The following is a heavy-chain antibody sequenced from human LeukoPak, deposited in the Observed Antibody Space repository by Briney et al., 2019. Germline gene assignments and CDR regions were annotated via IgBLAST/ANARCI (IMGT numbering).Heavy chain of an antibody. D-gene: IGHD5-18*01. CDR2: ISAYNGDR. CDR1: GYTFTSYG. J-gene: IGHJ6*02. V-gene: IGHV1-18*01. CDR3: ARDRLYSYGHYGMDV. Sequence: ASVKVSCKASGYTFTSYGISWVRQAPGQGLEWMGWISAYNGDRDYAQKLQGRVTMTTDTSTSTAYMELRSLTSDDKAVYYCARDRLYSYGHYGMDVWGQGTTVTVSS.